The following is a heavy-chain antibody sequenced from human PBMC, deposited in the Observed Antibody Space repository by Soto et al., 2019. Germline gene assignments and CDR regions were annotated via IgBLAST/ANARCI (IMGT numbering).Heavy chain of an antibody. V-gene: IGHV1-8*01. D-gene: IGHD3-3*01. CDR3: ARVKRGGFWSGYYDYYYYYMDV. CDR2: MNPNSGNT. J-gene: IGHJ6*03. Sequence: ASVKVSCKASGYTFTSYDINWVRQATGQGLEWMGWMNPNSGNTGYAQKFQGRVTMTRNTSISTAYMELSSLRSEDTAVYYCARVKRGGFWSGYYDYYYYYMDVWGKGTTVTVSS. CDR1: GYTFTSYD.